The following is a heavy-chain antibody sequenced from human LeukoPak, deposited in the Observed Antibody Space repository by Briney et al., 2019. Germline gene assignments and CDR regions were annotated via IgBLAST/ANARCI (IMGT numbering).Heavy chain of an antibody. CDR2: ISGSGGST. J-gene: IGHJ4*02. CDR1: GFTFSSYG. CDR3: AKVQNYYGSGSPFDY. V-gene: IGHV3-23*01. Sequence: GGSLRLSCAASGFTFSSYGMSWVRQAPGKGLEWVSAISGSGGSTYYADSVKGRFTISRDNSKHTLYLQMNSLRAEDTAVSYCAKVQNYYGSGSPFDYWGQRTLVTVSS. D-gene: IGHD3-10*01.